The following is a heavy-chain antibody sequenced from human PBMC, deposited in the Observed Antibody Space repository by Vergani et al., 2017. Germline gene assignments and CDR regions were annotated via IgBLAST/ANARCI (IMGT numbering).Heavy chain of an antibody. CDR1: GYTFTSYY. V-gene: IGHV1-69*09. D-gene: IGHD6-13*01. J-gene: IGHJ5*02. Sequence: QVQLVQSGAEVKKPGASVKVSCKASGYTFTSYYMHWVRQAPGQGLEWMGRIIPILGIANYAQKFQGRVTITADKSTSTAYMELSSLRSEDTAVYYCARSHSSSWYFYNWFDPWGQGTLVTVSS. CDR3: ARSHSSSWYFYNWFDP. CDR2: IIPILGIA.